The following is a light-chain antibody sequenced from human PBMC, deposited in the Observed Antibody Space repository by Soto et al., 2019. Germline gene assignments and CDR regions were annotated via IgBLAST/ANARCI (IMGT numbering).Light chain of an antibody. Sequence: QAVVTQEPSLTMAPGGTVTLTCGASTGPVTSGHYPYWFQQKPGQAPRTLIFDTSNKHSWTPARFSGSLLGGKAALTLSGAQPEDEADYYCLLSYSSAYVFGTGTKLTVL. CDR3: LLSYSSAYV. CDR1: TGPVTSGHY. J-gene: IGLJ1*01. V-gene: IGLV7-46*01. CDR2: DTS.